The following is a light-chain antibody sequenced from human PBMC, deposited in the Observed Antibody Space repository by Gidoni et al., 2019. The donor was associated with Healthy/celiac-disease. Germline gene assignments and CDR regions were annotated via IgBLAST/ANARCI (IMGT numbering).Light chain of an antibody. J-gene: IGLJ2*01. CDR2: GKN. CDR3: NSRDSSGNHVV. V-gene: IGLV3-19*01. Sequence: SSELTQDPAVSVALGQTVMITCQGDSLRSYYASWYQQKPGQAPVLFIYGKNNRPSGNPDRFSGSSSGNTASLTITGAQAEDEADYYCNSRDSSGNHVVFGGGTKLTVL. CDR1: SLRSYY.